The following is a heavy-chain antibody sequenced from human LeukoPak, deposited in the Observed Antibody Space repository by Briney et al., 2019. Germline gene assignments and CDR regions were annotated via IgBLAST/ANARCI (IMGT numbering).Heavy chain of an antibody. CDR3: ARRKAVRPRDYYFDY. D-gene: IGHD6-6*01. CDR1: GDSISSYY. CDR2: VYYSGST. J-gene: IGHJ4*02. V-gene: IGHV4-59*01. Sequence: SETLSLTCTVSGDSISSYYWNWIRQPPGKGLEWIGYVYYSGSTNYNPSLKSRVTISVDTSKNQFSLKLSSVTAADTAVYFCARRKAVRPRDYYFDYWGQGTLVTVSS.